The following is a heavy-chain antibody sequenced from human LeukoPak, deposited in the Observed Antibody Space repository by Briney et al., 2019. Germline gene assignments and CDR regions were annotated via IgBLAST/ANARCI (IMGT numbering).Heavy chain of an antibody. CDR1: GGSVSSYY. D-gene: IGHD1-14*01. Sequence: PSETLSLTCSVSGGSVSSYYWSWIRQSPGKGLEWIGYIHNSGRTNYNPSLRSRVTGFVDTSKNQVSLRLSSVTAADTAVYYCARHGTISSESYFDYWGQGALVTVSS. V-gene: IGHV4-59*08. J-gene: IGHJ4*02. CDR3: ARHGTISSESYFDY. CDR2: IHNSGRT.